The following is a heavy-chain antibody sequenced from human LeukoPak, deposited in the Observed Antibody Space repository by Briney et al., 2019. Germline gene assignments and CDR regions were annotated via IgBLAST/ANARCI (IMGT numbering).Heavy chain of an antibody. CDR2: IYYSGST. CDR3: ARDYGSGDYYFAY. D-gene: IGHD3-10*01. V-gene: IGHV4-59*11. Sequence: PSETLSLTCTVSGDSISSHYWSWIRQPPGKGLEWIGYIYYSGSTTYNPSLTSRVTMSVDMSKNQFSLRLTSVTAADTAVYYCARDYGSGDYYFAYWGQGALVTVSP. J-gene: IGHJ4*02. CDR1: GDSISSHY.